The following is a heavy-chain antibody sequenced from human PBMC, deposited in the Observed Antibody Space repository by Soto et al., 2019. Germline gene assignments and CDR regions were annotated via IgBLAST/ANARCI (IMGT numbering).Heavy chain of an antibody. CDR1: GYSITSYV. J-gene: IGHJ4*02. CDR3: AREEGSGGSCYSGY. V-gene: IGHV1-18*01. Sequence: SAKLSSEASGYSITSYVSSWLRQDPGQGLEWMGWISAYNGNTNYAKKLQGRVTMTTDTSTSTAYMEMRSLRSDDTAVYYCAREEGSGGSCYSGYSGQGTLVTFSS. CDR2: ISAYNGNT. D-gene: IGHD2-15*01.